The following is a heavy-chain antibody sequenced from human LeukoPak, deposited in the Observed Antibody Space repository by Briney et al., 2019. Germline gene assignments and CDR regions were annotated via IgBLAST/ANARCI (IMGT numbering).Heavy chain of an antibody. CDR3: ASRRDGYTN. V-gene: IGHV4-34*01. CDR1: GGSFSGYY. J-gene: IGHJ4*02. D-gene: IGHD5-24*01. Sequence: SETPSLTCAVYGGSFSGYYWSWIRQPPGKGLEWIGEINHSGSTNYNPSLKSRVTISVDTSKNQFSLKLSSVTAADTAVYYCASRRDGYTNWGQGTLVTVSS. CDR2: INHSGST.